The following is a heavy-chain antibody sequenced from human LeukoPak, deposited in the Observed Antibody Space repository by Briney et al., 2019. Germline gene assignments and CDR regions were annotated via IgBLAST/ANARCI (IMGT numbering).Heavy chain of an antibody. CDR1: GGSFSGYY. V-gene: IGHV4-34*01. CDR2: IKHSGST. J-gene: IGHJ5*02. CDR3: GSLRGAIPMIVKPRYNWFGP. D-gene: IGHD3-22*01. Sequence: SETLSLTCAVYGGSFSGYYWSCMRRPPGGGGEWLVEIKHSGSTNYNPSLKTRLTIPIDISENEFSLKPRSVAPADAAVVYCGSLRGAIPMIVKPRYNWFGPWGEGTGVSV.